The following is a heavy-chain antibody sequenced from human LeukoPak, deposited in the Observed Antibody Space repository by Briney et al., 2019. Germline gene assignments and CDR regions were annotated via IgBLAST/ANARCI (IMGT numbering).Heavy chain of an antibody. CDR3: ARGRIAAHNWFDP. Sequence: SETLSLTCTVSGGSISGYYWSWIRQPPGKGLEWIGEINHSGSTNYNPSLKSRVTISVDTSKSQFSLKLSSVTAADTAVYYCARGRIAAHNWFDPWGQGTLVTVSS. D-gene: IGHD6-6*01. J-gene: IGHJ5*02. V-gene: IGHV4-34*01. CDR2: INHSGST. CDR1: GGSISGYY.